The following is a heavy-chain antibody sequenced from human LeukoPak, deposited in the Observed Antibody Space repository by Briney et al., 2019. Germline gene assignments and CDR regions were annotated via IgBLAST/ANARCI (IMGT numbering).Heavy chain of an antibody. CDR3: ARGEQAPVY. J-gene: IGHJ4*02. Sequence: GRSLRLSCAASGFTFSSYAMHWVRQAPGKGLEWVAVISYDGSNKYYADSVKGRFTISRDNSKNTLYLQMNSLRAEDTAVYYCARGEQAPVYWGQGTLVTVSS. CDR2: ISYDGSNK. V-gene: IGHV3-30-3*01. D-gene: IGHD3-16*01. CDR1: GFTFSSYA.